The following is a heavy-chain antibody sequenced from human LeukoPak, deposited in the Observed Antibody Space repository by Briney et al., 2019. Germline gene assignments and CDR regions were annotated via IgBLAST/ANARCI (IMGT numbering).Heavy chain of an antibody. J-gene: IGHJ3*02. D-gene: IGHD3-3*01. V-gene: IGHV3-33*01. CDR2: IWYEGSNK. Sequence: GRSLRLCCAASGFTFSLYGMHWVRQAPGKGVEWVAVIWYEGSNKYYADYVKGRFTISRDNSKNTLYLQMNSLRAEDTAVYSCAREGRAYYDFSSGPKDAFDIWGQGTMVTVSS. CDR1: GFTFSLYG. CDR3: AREGRAYYDFSSGPKDAFDI.